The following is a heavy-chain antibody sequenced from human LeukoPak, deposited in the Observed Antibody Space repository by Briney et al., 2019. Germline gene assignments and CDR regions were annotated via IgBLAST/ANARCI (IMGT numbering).Heavy chain of an antibody. V-gene: IGHV3-23*01. Sequence: GGSLRLSCAASGFTFSSFAMSWVRQAPGKGLEWVSLIDGSGVNTYYADSVKGRFTISRDNSKNTLYLQMNNLRAEDTAVYYCAKGGGYSYGYINYWGQGTLVTVSS. CDR3: AKGGGYSYGYINY. CDR2: IDGSGVNT. J-gene: IGHJ4*02. D-gene: IGHD5-18*01. CDR1: GFTFSSFA.